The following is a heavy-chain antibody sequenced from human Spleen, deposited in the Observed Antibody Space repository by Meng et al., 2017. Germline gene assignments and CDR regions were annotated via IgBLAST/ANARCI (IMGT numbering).Heavy chain of an antibody. CDR3: ARQVVVAAVGFDP. CDR2: IYYSGST. CDR1: GGSISSGGYY. Sequence: QVQLKESGTGLVKPSQTLSLTFCVSGGSISSGGYYWSWIRQHPGKGLEWIGYIYYSGSTYYNPSLKSRVSISVDTSKNQFSLKLSSVTAADTAVYYCARQVVVAAVGFDPWGQGTLVTVSS. J-gene: IGHJ5*02. D-gene: IGHD2-15*01. V-gene: IGHV4-31*03.